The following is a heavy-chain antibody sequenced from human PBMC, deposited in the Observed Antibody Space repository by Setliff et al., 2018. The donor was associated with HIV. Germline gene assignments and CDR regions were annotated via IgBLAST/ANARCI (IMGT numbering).Heavy chain of an antibody. V-gene: IGHV4-31*03. CDR2: ICCSGST. CDR1: GDSISSGSYY. Sequence: PSETLSLTCTVSGDSISSGSYYWSWIRQHPGKGLEWIGYICCSGSTYYNPSLQSRITISVDTSKNHFSLKLSSVTAADTAVYYCAGGLKAEYYYYYYMDVWGKGTAVTVS. J-gene: IGHJ6*03. CDR3: AGGLKAEYYYYYYMDV.